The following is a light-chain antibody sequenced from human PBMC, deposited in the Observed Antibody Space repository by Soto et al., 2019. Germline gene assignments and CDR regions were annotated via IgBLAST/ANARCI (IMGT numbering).Light chain of an antibody. V-gene: IGLV2-14*03. Sequence: QSALTQPASVSGSPGQSITISCTGTSSDVGGYNYASWYQQHPGKAPKLMIYDVSNRPSGVSNRFSGSKSGNTASLTIFGLQAEDEADYYCFSYAGTSTFVVFGTGTKVNVL. CDR3: FSYAGTSTFVV. CDR2: DVS. J-gene: IGLJ1*01. CDR1: SSDVGGYNY.